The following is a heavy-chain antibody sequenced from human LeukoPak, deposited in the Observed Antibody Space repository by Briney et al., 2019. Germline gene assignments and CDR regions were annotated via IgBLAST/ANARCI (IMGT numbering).Heavy chain of an antibody. D-gene: IGHD2-15*01. J-gene: IGHJ4*02. CDR3: ARGTYCSGGSCYFDY. CDR2: ISSSSSYT. Sequence: PGGSLRLSCAASGFTFSDYYMSWIRQAPGKGLEWVSYISSSSSYTNYADSVKGRFTIPRDNAKNSLYLQMNSLRAEDTAVYYCARGTYCSGGSCYFDYWGQGTLVTVSS. CDR1: GFTFSDYY. V-gene: IGHV3-11*06.